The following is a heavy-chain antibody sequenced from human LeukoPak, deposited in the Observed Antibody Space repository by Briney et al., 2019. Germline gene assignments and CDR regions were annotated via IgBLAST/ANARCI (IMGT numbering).Heavy chain of an antibody. CDR3: ASRNKIPPAFNYYDS. Sequence: SETLSLTCSVSGDSLSSSTFYGGWIRQPPGKGLEWIGSFYYGGSTYYNPSLKSRVNISVDTSRTPFSLKLSSMTAADTAVYYCASRNKIPPAFNYYDSWGQGTMVTVSS. CDR1: GDSLSSSTFY. J-gene: IGHJ4*02. CDR2: FYYGGST. V-gene: IGHV4-39*01. D-gene: IGHD2-2*02.